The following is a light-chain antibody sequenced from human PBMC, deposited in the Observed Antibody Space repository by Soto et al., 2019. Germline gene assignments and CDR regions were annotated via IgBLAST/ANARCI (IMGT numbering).Light chain of an antibody. CDR1: QSVLHSSNNKNY. J-gene: IGKJ2*01. CDR2: WAS. CDR3: QKYYSTPYT. Sequence: DIVMTQSPDSLAVSLGERATINCKSSQSVLHSSNNKNYLAWYQQKPGQPPKLLIYWASTRESGVPDRFSGSGSGTDFTLTISSLQAEDVAVYYCQKYYSTPYTFGQGTKLEIK. V-gene: IGKV4-1*01.